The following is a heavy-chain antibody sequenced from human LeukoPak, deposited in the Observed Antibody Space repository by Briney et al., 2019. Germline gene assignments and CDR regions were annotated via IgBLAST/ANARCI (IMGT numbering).Heavy chain of an antibody. D-gene: IGHD3-9*01. CDR2: INHSGST. V-gene: IGHV4-34*01. Sequence: PSETLSLTCAVYGGSFSGYYWSWIRQPPGKGLEWIGEINHSGSTNYNPSLKSRVTISVDTSKNQFSLKPSSVTAAGTAVYYCAREYYDILTGYYNWFDPWGQGTLVTVSS. CDR3: AREYYDILTGYYNWFDP. J-gene: IGHJ5*02. CDR1: GGSFSGYY.